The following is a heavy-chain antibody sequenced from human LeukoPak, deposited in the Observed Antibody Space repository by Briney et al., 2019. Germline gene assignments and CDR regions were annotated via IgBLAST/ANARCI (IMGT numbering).Heavy chain of an antibody. V-gene: IGHV3-23*01. CDR3: ARGHPGYYGDSNSFDY. J-gene: IGHJ4*02. CDR2: ISGNGGTT. Sequence: GGSLRLSCAASGLTFSTYAMSWVRQAPGKGLEWVSAISGNGGTTYYADSVKGRFTISRDNAKNSLYLQMNSLRAEDTAVYYCARGHPGYYGDSNSFDYWGQGTLVTVSS. CDR1: GLTFSTYA. D-gene: IGHD4-17*01.